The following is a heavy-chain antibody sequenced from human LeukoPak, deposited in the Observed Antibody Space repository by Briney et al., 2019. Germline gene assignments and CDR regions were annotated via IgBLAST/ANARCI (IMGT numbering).Heavy chain of an antibody. V-gene: IGHV3-21*01. J-gene: IGHJ4*02. D-gene: IGHD3-22*01. Sequence: PGGSLRLSCAASGFTFSSYSMNWVRQAPGKGLEWVSSISSSSSYIYYADSVKGRFTISRDNAKNSLYPQMNSLRAEDTAVYYCARDKNDSSGYYGYWGQGTLVTVSS. CDR2: ISSSSSYI. CDR1: GFTFSSYS. CDR3: ARDKNDSSGYYGY.